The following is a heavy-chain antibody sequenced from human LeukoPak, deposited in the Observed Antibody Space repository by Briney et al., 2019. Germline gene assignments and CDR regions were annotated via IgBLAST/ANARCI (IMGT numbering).Heavy chain of an antibody. J-gene: IGHJ4*02. CDR1: GGSISNDNYY. CDR3: ARHVASYDFDF. CDR2: IYNSGST. Sequence: SETLSLTCSVSGGSISNDNYYWGWIRQPPGKGLEWIGSIYNSGSTYYNPSLKSRVTVSVDRPKNHFYLRLNSVTAADTAVYYWARHVASYDFDFWGQGILVTVSS. D-gene: IGHD2-21*01. V-gene: IGHV4-39*01.